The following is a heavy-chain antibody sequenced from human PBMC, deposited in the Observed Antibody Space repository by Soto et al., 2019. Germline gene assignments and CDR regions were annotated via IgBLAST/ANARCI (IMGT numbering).Heavy chain of an antibody. J-gene: IGHJ4*02. CDR1: GFTFSSYG. CDR2: ISYDGSNK. CDR3: AKLPHDSRGY. Sequence: QVQLVESGGGVVQPGRSLRLSCAASGFTFSSYGMHWVRQAPGKGLEWVAVISYDGSNKYYADSVKGRFTISRDNSKNTLYLQMNSLRAEDTAVYYCAKLPHDSRGYWGQGTLVTVSS. D-gene: IGHD3-22*01. V-gene: IGHV3-30*18.